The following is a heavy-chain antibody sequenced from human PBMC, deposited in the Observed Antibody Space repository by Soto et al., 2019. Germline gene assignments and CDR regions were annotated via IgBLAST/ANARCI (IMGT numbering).Heavy chain of an antibody. J-gene: IGHJ4*02. CDR1: GFTFSNYA. CDR2: ISDSGGSA. CDR3: VKDVSYGGKRPYYFDY. Sequence: EVQLLESGGGLVQPGGSLRLSCAASGFTFSNYAMSWVRQAPGKGLEWVSGISDSGGSAYNADSVKGRFTISRDNAKSTLYLQMNSLRAEDTAVYYCVKDVSYGGKRPYYFDYWGQGTLVTVSS. V-gene: IGHV3-23*01. D-gene: IGHD4-17*01.